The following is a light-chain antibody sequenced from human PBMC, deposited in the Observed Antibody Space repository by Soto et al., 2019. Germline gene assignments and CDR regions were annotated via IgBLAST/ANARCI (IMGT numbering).Light chain of an antibody. CDR2: GAS. J-gene: IGKJ2*01. Sequence: EIVLTQSPGTLSLSPGERATLSCRASQSVSSSYLAWYQQKPGQAPRLLIYGASSRATGIPDRFSGSGSGTDVTLTISRLEPEDFAVYYCHQYGSSPYTFGQGNKLEIK. CDR3: HQYGSSPYT. CDR1: QSVSSSY. V-gene: IGKV3-20*01.